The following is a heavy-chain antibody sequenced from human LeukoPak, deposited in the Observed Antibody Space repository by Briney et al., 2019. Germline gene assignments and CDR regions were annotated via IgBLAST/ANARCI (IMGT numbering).Heavy chain of an antibody. V-gene: IGHV4-59*01. Sequence: SETLSLTCTVSGGSISSYYWSWVRQPPGKGLEWIGYIYYSGSTNCNPSLTSRVTISVDTSKNQFSLKLSSVTAADTAVYYCARGVYGDYGDWGGGDSNWFDPWGQGTLVTVSS. CDR3: ARGVYGDYGDWGGGDSNWFDP. CDR2: IYYSGST. D-gene: IGHD4-17*01. CDR1: GGSISSYY. J-gene: IGHJ5*02.